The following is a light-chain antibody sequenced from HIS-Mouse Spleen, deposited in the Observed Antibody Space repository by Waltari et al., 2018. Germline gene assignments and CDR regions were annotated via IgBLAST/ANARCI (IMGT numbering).Light chain of an antibody. CDR3: AAWDDSLSGPV. CDR1: SSNIGSNY. J-gene: IGLJ3*02. V-gene: IGLV1-47*01. CDR2: RNN. Sequence: QSVLTQPPSASGTPGQRVTISGSGSSSNIGSNYVYWYQQLPGTAPKLLIYRNNQRPSGVPDRFSGSKSGTSASLDISGLRSEDEADYYCAAWDDSLSGPVFGGGTKLTVL.